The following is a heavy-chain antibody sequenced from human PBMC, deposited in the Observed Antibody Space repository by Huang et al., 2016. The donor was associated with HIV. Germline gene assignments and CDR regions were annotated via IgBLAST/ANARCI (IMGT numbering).Heavy chain of an antibody. Sequence: QVRLVESGGGVVQPGASLTLSCSASGFPFSAYGMGWVRQAPGKELEWVSFIRYDGNNDYLIGSVKGRFTISRDNSNNTLYLRMNSLRPEDTAVYYCVKERGSSRARSSFDFWGQGTSVIVSS. J-gene: IGHJ3*01. CDR1: GFPFSAYG. D-gene: IGHD6-13*01. CDR2: IRYDGNND. CDR3: VKERGSSRARSSFDF. V-gene: IGHV3-30*02.